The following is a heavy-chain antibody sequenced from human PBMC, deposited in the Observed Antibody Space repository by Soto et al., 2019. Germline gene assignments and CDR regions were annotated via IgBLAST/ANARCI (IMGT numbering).Heavy chain of an antibody. V-gene: IGHV3-74*01. CDR3: AGGERGGFDI. Sequence: GGSLRLSCEASGFTFSYYWMHWFRQVPGKGLVWVSHIHSDGTTTTYADSVKGRFTISRDNAKNSLYLQMNSLRAEDTAVYYCAGGERGGFDIWGQGTKVTVSS. CDR1: GFTFSYYW. D-gene: IGHD1-26*01. CDR2: IHSDGTTT. J-gene: IGHJ3*02.